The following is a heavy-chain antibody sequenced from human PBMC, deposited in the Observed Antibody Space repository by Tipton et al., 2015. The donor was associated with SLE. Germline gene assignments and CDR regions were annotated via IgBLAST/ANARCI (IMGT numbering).Heavy chain of an antibody. D-gene: IGHD1-14*01. J-gene: IGHJ3*01. CDR1: GVSITYNNW. CDR3: ARGRTKFDV. CDR2: IHQSGST. Sequence: TLSLTCDVSGVSITYNNWWSWIRQSPGKGLEWIGDIHQSGSTNYNQSLKSRVSISGDTSKKQLSLNLRAVTAADMAVYFCARGRTKFDVWGQGTKVTVSP. V-gene: IGHV4-4*01.